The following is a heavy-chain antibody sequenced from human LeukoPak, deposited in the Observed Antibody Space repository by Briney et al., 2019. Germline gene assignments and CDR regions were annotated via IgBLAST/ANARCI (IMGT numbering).Heavy chain of an antibody. J-gene: IGHJ6*02. Sequence: GESLRISCKGSGYSFTSYWISWVRQMPGKGLEWMGIIYPGDSDTRYSPSFQGQVTISADKSISTAHLQWSSLKASDTAMYYCARSRGPNYYYYGMDVWGQGTTVTVSS. V-gene: IGHV5-51*01. CDR2: IYPGDSDT. CDR1: GYSFTSYW. CDR3: ARSRGPNYYYYGMDV. D-gene: IGHD6-25*01.